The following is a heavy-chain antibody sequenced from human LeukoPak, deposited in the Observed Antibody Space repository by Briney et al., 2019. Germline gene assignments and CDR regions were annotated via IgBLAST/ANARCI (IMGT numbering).Heavy chain of an antibody. Sequence: GRSLRLSCAASGFTLSSYGMHWVRQAPGKGLEWVAVISYDGSNKYYADSVKGRFTIPRDNSKNTLYLQMNSLRAEDTAVYYCANGQWLDYWGQGTLVTVSS. CDR1: GFTLSSYG. D-gene: IGHD3-22*01. V-gene: IGHV3-30*18. CDR2: ISYDGSNK. J-gene: IGHJ4*02. CDR3: ANGQWLDY.